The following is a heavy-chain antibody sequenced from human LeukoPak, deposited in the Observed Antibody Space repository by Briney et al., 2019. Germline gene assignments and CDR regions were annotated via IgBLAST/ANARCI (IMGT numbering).Heavy chain of an antibody. CDR3: ARVVVAATRIVAFDI. V-gene: IGHV3-11*03. Sequence: KPGGSLRLSCAASGFAFSDYYMSWIRQAPGRGLEWVSYICSSSSCTNYADSVKGRFTISRDNAKNSLYLQMNSLRAEDTAVYYCARVVVAATRIVAFDIWGQGTMVTVSS. CDR1: GFAFSDYY. J-gene: IGHJ3*02. CDR2: ICSSSSCT. D-gene: IGHD2-15*01.